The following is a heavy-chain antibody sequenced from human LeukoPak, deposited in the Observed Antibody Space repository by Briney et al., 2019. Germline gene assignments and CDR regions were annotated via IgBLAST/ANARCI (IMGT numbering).Heavy chain of an antibody. CDR3: AKESYNWNDNGYFDY. J-gene: IGHJ4*02. CDR2: INWNGGST. Sequence: GGSLRLSCAASGFTFDDYGMSWVRQAPGKGLEWVSGINWNGGSTGYADSVKGRFTISRDNAKNSLYLQMNSLRAEDTAVYYCAKESYNWNDNGYFDYWGQGTLVTVSS. V-gene: IGHV3-20*04. D-gene: IGHD1-20*01. CDR1: GFTFDDYG.